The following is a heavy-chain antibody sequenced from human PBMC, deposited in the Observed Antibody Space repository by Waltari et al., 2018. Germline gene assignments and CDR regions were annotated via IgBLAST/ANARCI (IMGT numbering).Heavy chain of an antibody. CDR3: ARAPLYCGGDCYPDY. CDR2: IYYSGST. J-gene: IGHJ4*02. Sequence: QVQLQESGPGLVKPSQTLSLTCTVSGGSISSGDYYWSWIRQPPGKGLEWIGYIYYSGSTYYNPSLKSRVTISVDTSKNQFSLKLSSVTAADTAVYYCARAPLYCGGDCYPDYWGQGTLVTVSS. D-gene: IGHD2-21*01. CDR1: GGSISSGDYY. V-gene: IGHV4-30-4*08.